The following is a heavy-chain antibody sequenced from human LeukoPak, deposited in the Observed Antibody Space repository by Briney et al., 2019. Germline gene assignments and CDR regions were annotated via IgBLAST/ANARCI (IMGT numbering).Heavy chain of an antibody. CDR3: ATEYSSSWYSVY. CDR2: FDPEGGET. Sequence: EASVKVSCKVSGYTLTELSMHWVRQAPGKGLEWMGGFDPEGGETIYAQKFQGRVTMTEDTSTDTAYMELSSLRSEDTAVYYCATEYSSSWYSVYWGQGTLVTVSS. V-gene: IGHV1-24*01. J-gene: IGHJ4*02. D-gene: IGHD6-13*01. CDR1: GYTLTELS.